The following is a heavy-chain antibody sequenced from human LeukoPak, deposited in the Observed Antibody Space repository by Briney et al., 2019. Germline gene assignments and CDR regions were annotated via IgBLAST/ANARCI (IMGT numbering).Heavy chain of an antibody. J-gene: IGHJ4*02. CDR3: ARGGQAGTGDF. Sequence: GGSLRLSCAASGFNFSSYDMHWVRQATGKGLEWVSGIGTAGDTYSPGSVKGRFTISRENAKNSFYLQMNSLRAEDTAVYYCARGGQAGTGDFWGQGTLVTVSS. D-gene: IGHD3-10*01. V-gene: IGHV3-13*01. CDR2: IGTAGDT. CDR1: GFNFSSYD.